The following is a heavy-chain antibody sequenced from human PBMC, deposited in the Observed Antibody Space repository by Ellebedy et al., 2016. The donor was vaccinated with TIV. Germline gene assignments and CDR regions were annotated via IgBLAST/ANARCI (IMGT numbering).Heavy chain of an antibody. CDR1: GGSLNNYY. CDR3: AKESEVGYFDY. V-gene: IGHV4-34*01. Sequence: MPSETLSLTCAVFGGSLNNYYWSWIRQPPGKGLEWIGEINRYGITNYSPSLKSRVTISVDTSKNQFSLNLNSVTAADTAVYYCAKESEVGYFDYWGQGALVTVSS. CDR2: INRYGIT. J-gene: IGHJ4*02.